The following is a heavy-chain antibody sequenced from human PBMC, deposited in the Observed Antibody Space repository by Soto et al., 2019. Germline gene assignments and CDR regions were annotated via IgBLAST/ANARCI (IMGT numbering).Heavy chain of an antibody. CDR3: AHRDGARFYFDY. V-gene: IGHV2-5*02. CDR1: GFSLSTNEVS. Sequence: QITLKESGPTVVKPTQTLTLTCTLSGFSLSTNEVSVGWIRQPPGKALEWLALIYWDDDKRYSPSLKNRLTITKDTSNNQVVLTMTNIDPGDTATYYCAHRDGARFYFDYWGQGTLVTVTS. J-gene: IGHJ4*02. CDR2: IYWDDDK.